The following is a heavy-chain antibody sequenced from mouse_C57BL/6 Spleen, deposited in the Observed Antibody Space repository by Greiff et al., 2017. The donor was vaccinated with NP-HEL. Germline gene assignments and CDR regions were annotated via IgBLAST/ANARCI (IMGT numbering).Heavy chain of an antibody. CDR1: GYTFTDYY. V-gene: IGHV1-76*01. CDR2: IYPGSGNT. Sequence: QVQLKESGAELVRPGASVKLSCKASGYTFTDYYINWVKQRPGQGLEWIARIYPGSGNTYYNEKFKGKATLTAEKSSSTAYMQLSSLTSEDSAVLFWGRGDSSGYAYWGQGTTLTVSS. CDR3: GRGDSSGYAY. D-gene: IGHD3-2*02. J-gene: IGHJ2*01.